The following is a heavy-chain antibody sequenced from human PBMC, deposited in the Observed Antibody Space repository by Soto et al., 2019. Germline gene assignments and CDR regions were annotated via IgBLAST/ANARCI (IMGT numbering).Heavy chain of an antibody. J-gene: IGHJ4*02. Sequence: WGSLRLSCAASGFTFSSYAMSWVRQAPGKGLECVSAISGSGGSTYYADSVKGRLTISRDNSKNTLYLQMNSLRAEDTAVYYCAKDTLGYCSGGSCYRANDYWGQGTLVTVSS. D-gene: IGHD2-15*01. CDR3: AKDTLGYCSGGSCYRANDY. CDR2: ISGSGGST. CDR1: GFTFSSYA. V-gene: IGHV3-23*01.